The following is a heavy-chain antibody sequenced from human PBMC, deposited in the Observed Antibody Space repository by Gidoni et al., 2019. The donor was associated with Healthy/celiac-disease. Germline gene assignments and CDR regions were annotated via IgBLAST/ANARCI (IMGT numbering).Heavy chain of an antibody. CDR1: GLTFSNAW. D-gene: IGHD6-6*01. J-gene: IGHJ4*02. CDR2: IKSKTDGRTT. Sequence: EVQLVEYGGGLVKPGGSLRLSCAASGLTFSNAWMSWVRHAPGKGLEWVGRIKSKTDGRTTDYAAPVKGRFTISRDDSKNTLYLQMNSLKTEDTAVYYCTTEYSSSGFDYWGQGTLVTVSS. CDR3: TTEYSSSGFDY. V-gene: IGHV3-15*01.